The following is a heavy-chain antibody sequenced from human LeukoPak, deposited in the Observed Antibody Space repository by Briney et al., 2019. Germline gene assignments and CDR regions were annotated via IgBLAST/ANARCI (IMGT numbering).Heavy chain of an antibody. J-gene: IGHJ4*02. Sequence: KPSETLSLTCTVSGGSISSSSYYWGWIRQPPGKGLEWIGNIYYRGSTHYSPSLKSRVTISVDTSKNHFSLKLSSVIAADTAVYYCERSEDIQLWPHFDYWGQGTLVTVSS. CDR3: ERSEDIQLWPHFDY. CDR1: GGSISSSSYY. V-gene: IGHV4-39*02. D-gene: IGHD5-18*01. CDR2: IYYRGST.